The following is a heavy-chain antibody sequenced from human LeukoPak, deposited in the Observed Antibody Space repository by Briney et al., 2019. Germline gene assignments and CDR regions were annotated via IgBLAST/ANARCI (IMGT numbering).Heavy chain of an antibody. J-gene: IGHJ5*02. CDR1: GGTFSSYA. V-gene: IGHV1-69*04. CDR2: IIPILGIA. D-gene: IGHD6-19*01. CDR3: ARGGKGSGPSGFDP. Sequence: SVKVSCKASGGTFSSYAISWVRQAPGQGLEWMGRIIPILGIANYAQKFQGRVTITADKSTSTAYMELSSLRSEDTAVYYWARGGKGSGPSGFDPWGGGTLVTVSS.